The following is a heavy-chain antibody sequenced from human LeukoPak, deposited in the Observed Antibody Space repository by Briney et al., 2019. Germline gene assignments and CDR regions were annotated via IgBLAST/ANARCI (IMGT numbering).Heavy chain of an antibody. D-gene: IGHD3-16*01. CDR3: ARRGDLLDY. V-gene: IGHV3-11*01. J-gene: IGHJ4*02. CDR1: GFTFGDYY. CDR2: ISGSGTTT. Sequence: GGSLRLSCAASGFTFGDYYMTWIRQAPGKGLEWVAYISGSGTTTQYADSLKGRFTISRDNAKNSLYLQMNSLRAEDTAVYYCARRGDLLDYWGQGTLVTVSS.